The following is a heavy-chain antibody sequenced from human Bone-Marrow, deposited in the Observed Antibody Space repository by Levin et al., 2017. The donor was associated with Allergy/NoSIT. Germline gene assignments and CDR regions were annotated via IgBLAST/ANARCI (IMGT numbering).Heavy chain of an antibody. CDR2: INHSGST. CDR1: GGSFSGYY. V-gene: IGHV4-34*01. D-gene: IGHD3-22*01. J-gene: IGHJ2*01. Sequence: SETLSLTCAVYGGSFSGYYWSWIRQPPGKGLEWIGEINHSGSTNYNPSLKSRVTISVDTSKNQFSLKLSSVTAADTAVYYCARDTCYDSPVGYFDLWGRGTLVTVSS. CDR3: ARDTCYDSPVGYFDL.